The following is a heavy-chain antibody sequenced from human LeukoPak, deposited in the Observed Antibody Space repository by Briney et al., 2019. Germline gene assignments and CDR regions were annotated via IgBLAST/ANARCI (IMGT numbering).Heavy chain of an antibody. CDR3: ATLGYCTNTACYFDLIDF. CDR2: INPNSGET. D-gene: IGHD2-8*01. J-gene: IGHJ4*02. CDR1: GYTFVSFY. Sequence: GASVKVSCKASGYTFVSFYMQWLRQAPGQSLEWMGWINPNSGETKYAQKFQGRVTMTRDTSISTAYMELSGLGSDDTAVYFCATLGYCTNTACYFDLIDFWGQGTLVTVSS. V-gene: IGHV1-2*02.